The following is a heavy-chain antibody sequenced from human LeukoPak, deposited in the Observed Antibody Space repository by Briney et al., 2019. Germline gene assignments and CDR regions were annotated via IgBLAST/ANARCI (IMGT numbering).Heavy chain of an antibody. J-gene: IGHJ4*02. D-gene: IGHD3-10*01. Sequence: GESLKISCQGSGYSFTTYWIGWVRQMPGKGLECMGIIYPGDSDTRYSPSFQGQVTISADKSIDTAYLQWSSLKASDTAMYYCARLGTYWSNYYFEYWGQGTLVTVSS. CDR2: IYPGDSDT. CDR3: ARLGTYWSNYYFEY. CDR1: GYSFTTYW. V-gene: IGHV5-51*01.